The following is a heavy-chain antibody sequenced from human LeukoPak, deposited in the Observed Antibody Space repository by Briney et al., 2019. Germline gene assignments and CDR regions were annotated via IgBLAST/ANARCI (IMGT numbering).Heavy chain of an antibody. J-gene: IGHJ4*02. Sequence: SQTLSLTCTVSGGSISSSSYYWGWIRQPPGKGLGWIGSISYSGSTYYNPSLKSRVTISVDTSKNQFSLKVSSVTAADTAVYYCAKAVDTAMVDYWGQGTLVTVSS. D-gene: IGHD5-18*01. CDR3: AKAVDTAMVDY. CDR2: ISYSGST. CDR1: GGSISSSSYY. V-gene: IGHV4-39*01.